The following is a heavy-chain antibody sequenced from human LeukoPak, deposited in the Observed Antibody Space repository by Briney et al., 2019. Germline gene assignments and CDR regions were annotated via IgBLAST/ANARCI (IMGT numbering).Heavy chain of an antibody. J-gene: IGHJ4*02. V-gene: IGHV3-64D*06. CDR2: ISNNGGYT. CDR1: GFTFSNYD. Sequence: GGSLRLSCSASGFTFSNYDMYWVRQAPGKGLEYVSGISNNGGYTYYADSVKGRFTISRGKSKNTLYLQMSSLRDEDTAMYYCVRAMGYCSGGSCRKYYFDYWGQGTPVTVSS. D-gene: IGHD2-15*01. CDR3: VRAMGYCSGGSCRKYYFDY.